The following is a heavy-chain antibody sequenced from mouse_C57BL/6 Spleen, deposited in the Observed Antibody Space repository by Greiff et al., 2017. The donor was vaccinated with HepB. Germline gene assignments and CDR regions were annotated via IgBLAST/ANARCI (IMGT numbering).Heavy chain of an antibody. CDR2: ISSGSSTI. CDR1: GFTFSDYG. J-gene: IGHJ2*01. V-gene: IGHV5-17*01. CDR3: ARPWGYYFDY. Sequence: EVMLVESGGGLVKPGGSLKLSCAASGFTFSDYGMHWVRQAPEKGLEWVAYISSGSSTIYYADTVKGRFTISRDNAKNTLFLQMTSLRSEDTAMYYCARPWGYYFDYWGQGTTLTVSS.